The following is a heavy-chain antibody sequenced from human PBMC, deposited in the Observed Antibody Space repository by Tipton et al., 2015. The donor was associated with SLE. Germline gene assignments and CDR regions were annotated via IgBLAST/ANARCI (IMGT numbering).Heavy chain of an antibody. CDR1: GFTVSSNY. J-gene: IGHJ4*02. D-gene: IGHD6-13*01. Sequence: GSLRLSCAASGFTVSSNYMSWVRQAPGKGLEWVSVIYSGGSTYYADSVKGRFTISRDNSKNTLYLQMNSLRAEDTAVYYCARGGIAAAGPFDYWGQGTLVTVSS. CDR3: ARGGIAAAGPFDY. CDR2: IYSGGST. V-gene: IGHV3-66*01.